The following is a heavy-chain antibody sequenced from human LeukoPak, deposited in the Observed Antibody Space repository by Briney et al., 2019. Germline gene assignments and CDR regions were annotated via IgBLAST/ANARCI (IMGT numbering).Heavy chain of an antibody. CDR1: GLTFSSYA. J-gene: IGHJ4*02. V-gene: IGHV3-30*04. CDR2: LSYDGSNK. CDR3: ARDWDSSGWCFDL. D-gene: IGHD6-19*01. Sequence: PGGSLRLYCEASGLTFSSYAMLWAHQASGKGLEWAAVLSYDGSNKYYADSVKGRFPISRDNSKNTLYLQINSLRPEDTAVYYCARDWDSSGWCFDLWRRETVVTV.